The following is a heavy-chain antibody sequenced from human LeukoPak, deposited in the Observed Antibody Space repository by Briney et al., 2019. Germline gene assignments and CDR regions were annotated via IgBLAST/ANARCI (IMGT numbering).Heavy chain of an antibody. CDR1: RYTYTRYD. D-gene: IGHD2-21*01. V-gene: IGHV1-8*01. Sequence: ASVQVSRKACRYTYTRYDINSLRQATGQGLEWKGWRNPNSGNTGYAQKFQGRVTMTRNTSISTAYMELSSLRSEDTAVYYCARNIPLFDPWGQGTLVTVSS. J-gene: IGHJ5*02. CDR3: ARNIPLFDP. CDR2: RNPNSGNT.